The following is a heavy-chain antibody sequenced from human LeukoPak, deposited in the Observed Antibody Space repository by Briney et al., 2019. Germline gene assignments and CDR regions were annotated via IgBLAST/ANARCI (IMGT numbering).Heavy chain of an antibody. CDR2: IYHSGST. CDR3: ARATVTTANNWFDP. D-gene: IGHD4-17*01. J-gene: IGHJ5*02. Sequence: PSETLSLTCAVSGGSIGSGGYSWSWIRQPPGKGLEWIGYIYHSGSTCYNPSLKSRVTISVDRSKNQFSLKLSSVTAADTAVYYCARATVTTANNWFDPWGQGTLVTVSS. CDR1: GGSIGSGGYS. V-gene: IGHV4-30-2*01.